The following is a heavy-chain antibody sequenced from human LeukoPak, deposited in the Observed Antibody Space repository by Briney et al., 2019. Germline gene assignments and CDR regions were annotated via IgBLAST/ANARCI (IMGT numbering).Heavy chain of an antibody. J-gene: IGHJ5*02. V-gene: IGHV1-69*13. CDR3: AREFRVQGNNWFDP. D-gene: IGHD1-1*01. CDR2: IIPIFGTA. Sequence: ASVKVSCKASGGTFSSYAISWVRQAPGQGLEWMGGIIPIFGTANYAQKFQGRVTITADESTSTAYMELSSLRSEDTAVYYCAREFRVQGNNWFDPWGQGTLVTVSS. CDR1: GGTFSSYA.